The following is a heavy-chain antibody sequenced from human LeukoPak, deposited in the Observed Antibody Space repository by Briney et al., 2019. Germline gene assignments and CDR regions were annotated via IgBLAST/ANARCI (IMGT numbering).Heavy chain of an antibody. CDR1: GFTFSSYG. J-gene: IGHJ6*02. CDR2: ISYDGSNK. Sequence: HPGGSLRLSCAASGFTFSSYGMHWVRQAPGKGLEWVAVISYDGSNKYYADSVKGRLTISRDNSKNTLYLQMNSLRAEDTAVYYCAKDRGYCSSTSCSQYYGMDVWGQGTTVTVSS. V-gene: IGHV3-30*18. CDR3: AKDRGYCSSTSCSQYYGMDV. D-gene: IGHD2-2*01.